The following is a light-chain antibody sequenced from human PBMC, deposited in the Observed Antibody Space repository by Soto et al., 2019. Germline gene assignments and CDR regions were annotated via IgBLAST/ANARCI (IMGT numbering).Light chain of an antibody. CDR2: TAS. V-gene: IGKV1-39*01. Sequence: DIQMTQSPSSLSASVVDRVTITCRASQTISIFLNWYQHKPGKPPTLLIYTASSLQSGVPSRFSGSGSGTDFTLTISSLQAEDFATYYCQQSYNIVWTFGQGTKVDNK. CDR3: QQSYNIVWT. CDR1: QTISIF. J-gene: IGKJ1*01.